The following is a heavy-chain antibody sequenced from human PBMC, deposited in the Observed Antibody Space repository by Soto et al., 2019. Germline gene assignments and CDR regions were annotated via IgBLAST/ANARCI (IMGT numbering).Heavy chain of an antibody. V-gene: IGHV2-5*02. J-gene: IGHJ4*02. CDR1: GFSLSTNAVG. Sequence: QITLKESGPTLVKPTQTLTLTCTFSGFSLSTNAVGVGWIRQPPGKALEWLALIYWDDDKRYSPSLKSRLTHPQDPSKNPVGLKMTNMGPVETGTYYCAHTFGTTGFWIFDFWGQGNL. D-gene: IGHD3-3*01. CDR3: AHTFGTTGFWIFDF. CDR2: IYWDDDK.